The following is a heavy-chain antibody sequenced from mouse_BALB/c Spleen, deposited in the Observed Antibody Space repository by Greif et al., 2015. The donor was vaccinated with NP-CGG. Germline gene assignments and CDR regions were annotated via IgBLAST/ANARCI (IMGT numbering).Heavy chain of an antibody. J-gene: IGHJ2*01. CDR1: GYAFTNYL. CDR3: ARRGFIGPDY. Sequence: QVQLKQSGAELVRPGTSVKVSCKASGYAFTNYLIEWVKQRPGQGLEWIGVINPGSGGTNYNEKFKGKATLTADKSSSTAYMQLSSLTSDDSAVYFCARRGFIGPDYWGQGTTLTVSS. D-gene: IGHD1-1*01. V-gene: IGHV1-54*01. CDR2: INPGSGGT.